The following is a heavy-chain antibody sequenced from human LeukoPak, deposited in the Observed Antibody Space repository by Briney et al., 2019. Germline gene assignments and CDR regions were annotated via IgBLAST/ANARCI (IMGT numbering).Heavy chain of an antibody. CDR1: GFTFSSYS. CDR3: ARGRWISGSYYNFDT. J-gene: IGHJ4*02. CDR2: ISSSSSYI. D-gene: IGHD1-26*01. V-gene: IGHV3-21*04. Sequence: GGSLRLSCAASGFTFSSYSMNWVRQAPGKGLEWVSSISSSSSYIYYADSVKGRFTISRDNAKNSLYLQMNSLRAEDTAVYHCARGRWISGSYYNFDTWGQGTLVTVSS.